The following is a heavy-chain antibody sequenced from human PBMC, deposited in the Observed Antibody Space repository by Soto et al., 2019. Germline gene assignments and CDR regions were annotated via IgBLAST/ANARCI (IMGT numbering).Heavy chain of an antibody. V-gene: IGHV4-4*07. D-gene: IGHD6-6*01. CDR2: MYATGST. CDR1: GGSISSYY. CDR3: ASLGVEYSSSPYGMDV. J-gene: IGHJ6*02. Sequence: SETLSLTCTVSGGSISSYYWSWIRQPAGRGLEWIGRMYATGSTNYNPSLKSRVTMSVDTSKNQFSLKLTFVTAADTAVYYCASLGVEYSSSPYGMDVWGQGTTVTVS.